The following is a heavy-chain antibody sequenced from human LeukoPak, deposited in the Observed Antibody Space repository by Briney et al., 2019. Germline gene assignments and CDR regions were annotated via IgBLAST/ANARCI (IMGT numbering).Heavy chain of an antibody. CDR3: ARDPWFGELHYFDY. CDR2: ISSSRSYI. V-gene: IGHV3-21*01. Sequence: SISSSRSYIYYADSVKGRFTISRDNAKNSLYLQMNSLRAEDTAVYYCARDPWFGELHYFDYWGQGTLVTVSS. J-gene: IGHJ4*02. D-gene: IGHD3-10*01.